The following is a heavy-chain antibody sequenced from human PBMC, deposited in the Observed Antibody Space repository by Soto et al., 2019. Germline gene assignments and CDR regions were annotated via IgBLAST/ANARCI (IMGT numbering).Heavy chain of an antibody. Sequence: QVQLVQSGAEVKKPGASVKISCKSSGYTFTRYTMNWVRQAPGQRLEWMGWINPDNGNTKSSQKFQHRVIITGDTSASTAYMYLSSLSSEDTAVYCGARGLATGQLEPWGQGTLVTVSS. CDR1: GYTFTRYT. D-gene: IGHD2-2*01. CDR2: INPDNGNT. V-gene: IGHV1-3*01. J-gene: IGHJ5*02. CDR3: ARGLATGQLEP.